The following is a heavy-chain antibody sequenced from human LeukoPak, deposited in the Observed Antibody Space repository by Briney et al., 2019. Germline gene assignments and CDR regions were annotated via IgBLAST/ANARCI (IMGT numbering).Heavy chain of an antibody. CDR2: INHSGST. CDR1: GGSFSGYY. CDR3: ARAVTTVVTPVGARNWFDP. V-gene: IGHV4-34*01. D-gene: IGHD4-23*01. J-gene: IGHJ5*02. Sequence: SETLSLTCAVYGGSFSGYYWSWIRQPPGKGLEWIGEINHSGSTNYNPSLKSRVTISGDTSKTQFSLKLSSVTAADTAVYYCARAVTTVVTPVGARNWFDPWGQGTLVTVSS.